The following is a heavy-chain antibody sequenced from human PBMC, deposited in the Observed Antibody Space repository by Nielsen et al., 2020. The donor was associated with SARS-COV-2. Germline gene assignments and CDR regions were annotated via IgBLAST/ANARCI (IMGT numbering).Heavy chain of an antibody. CDR3: TKGAQLGDY. CDR1: GFTFSSHA. D-gene: IGHD6-13*01. CDR2: ISYDGNK. V-gene: IGHV3-30*04. J-gene: IGHJ4*02. Sequence: GESLKISCAASGFTFSSHAIHWVRQAPGKGLEWLAIISYDGNKHYADSVKGRFTISTDLSNNTLYLQMNSLRVEDTAIYYCTKGAQLGDYWGQRTLVTVSS.